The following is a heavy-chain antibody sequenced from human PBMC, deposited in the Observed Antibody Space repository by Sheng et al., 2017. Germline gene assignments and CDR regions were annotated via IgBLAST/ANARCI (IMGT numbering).Heavy chain of an antibody. CDR2: IYHSGST. CDR1: GYSISSGYY. Sequence: QVQLQESGPGLVKPSETLSLTCTVSGYSISSGYYWGWIQQPPGKGLEWIGSIYHSGSTYYNPSLKSRVTISVDTSKNQFSLKLSSVTAADTAVYYCARVAVPAADDAFDIWGQGTMVTV. V-gene: IGHV4-38-2*02. D-gene: IGHD2-2*01. J-gene: IGHJ3*02. CDR3: ARVAVPAADDAFDI.